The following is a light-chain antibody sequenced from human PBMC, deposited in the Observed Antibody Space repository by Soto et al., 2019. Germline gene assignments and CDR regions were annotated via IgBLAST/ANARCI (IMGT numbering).Light chain of an antibody. CDR1: QSVSSN. CDR3: QQYNNWRGA. V-gene: IGKV3D-15*01. J-gene: IGKJ1*01. Sequence: EIVMTQSPATLSVSPGERATLSCRASQSVSSNLAWYQQKPGQAPRLLIYGASTRATGIPVRFSGSGSGTEFTLTISSQQSEDFAVYYCQQYNNWRGAFGQGTKVEIK. CDR2: GAS.